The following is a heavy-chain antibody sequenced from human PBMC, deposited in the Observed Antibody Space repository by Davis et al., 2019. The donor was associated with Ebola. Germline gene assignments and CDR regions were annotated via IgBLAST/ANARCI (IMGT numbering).Heavy chain of an antibody. CDR3: NALYSYGPNWFDP. CDR2: IRSNANSYAT. V-gene: IGHV3-73*01. D-gene: IGHD5-18*01. J-gene: IGHJ5*02. Sequence: GGSLRLSCAASGFTFSGSAMHWVRQASGKGLEWVGRIRSNANSYATAYAASVKGRFTISRDDSKNTAYLQMNSLKTEDTAVYYCNALYSYGPNWFDPWGQGTLVTVSS. CDR1: GFTFSGSA.